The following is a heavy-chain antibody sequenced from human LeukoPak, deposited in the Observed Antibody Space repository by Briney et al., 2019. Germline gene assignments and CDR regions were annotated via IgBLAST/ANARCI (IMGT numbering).Heavy chain of an antibody. J-gene: IGHJ3*02. Sequence: GGSLRLSCAASGFTFSSYAMSWVRQAPGKGLEWVSGINWNGGSTGYADSVKGRFTISRDNAKNSLYLQMNSLRAEDTALYHCARDKAGVTTKNAFDIWGQGTMVTVSS. CDR2: INWNGGST. CDR1: GFTFSSYA. CDR3: ARDKAGVTTKNAFDI. D-gene: IGHD1-1*01. V-gene: IGHV3-20*01.